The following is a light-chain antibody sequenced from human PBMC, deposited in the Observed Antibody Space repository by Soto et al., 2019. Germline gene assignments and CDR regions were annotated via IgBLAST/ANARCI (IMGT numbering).Light chain of an antibody. CDR1: QAMANY. Sequence: DIQMAQAPSTLSASVGDIVTITWRASQAMANYLAWYQQIPGKVPKLLIYAASTLQSGVPSRFSGSGSGTDFTLTISRVQPEDVATYYCQNYNRAPITFGQGTRLEIK. CDR2: AAS. CDR3: QNYNRAPIT. J-gene: IGKJ5*01. V-gene: IGKV1-27*01.